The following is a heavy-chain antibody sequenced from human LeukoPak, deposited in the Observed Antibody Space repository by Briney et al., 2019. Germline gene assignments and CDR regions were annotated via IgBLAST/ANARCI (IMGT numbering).Heavy chain of an antibody. CDR1: GFTFSSYW. D-gene: IGHD5-24*01. J-gene: IGHJ4*02. CDR3: AKEGRSLQTY. CDR2: IKEDGTET. V-gene: IGHV3-7*03. Sequence: GALRLSCEASGFTFSSYWMSWVRLAPGKGLEWVANIKEDGTETYYVDSVKGRFTISRDNAKNSLYLQMNSLRVEDTAVYYCAKEGRSLQTYWGQGTLVTVSS.